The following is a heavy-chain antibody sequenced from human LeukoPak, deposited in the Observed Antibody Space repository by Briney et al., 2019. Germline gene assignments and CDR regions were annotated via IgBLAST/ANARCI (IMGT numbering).Heavy chain of an antibody. CDR2: INWNGGCT. V-gene: IGHV3-20*04. Sequence: GGSLRLSCAASGFTFDDYGMSWVRQAPGEGLEWVSGINWNGGCTGYADSVKGRFTISRDNAKNSLYLQMNSLRAEDTALYYCARDFSIVAAAYDYWGQGTLVTVSS. J-gene: IGHJ4*02. D-gene: IGHD6-13*01. CDR1: GFTFDDYG. CDR3: ARDFSIVAAAYDY.